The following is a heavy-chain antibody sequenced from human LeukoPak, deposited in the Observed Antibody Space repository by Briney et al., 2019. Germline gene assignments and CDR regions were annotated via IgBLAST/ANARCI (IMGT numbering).Heavy chain of an antibody. CDR3: ATRLWFGMDV. D-gene: IGHD5-18*01. J-gene: IGHJ6*02. CDR2: FDPEDGDT. Sequence: ASVKVSCKVSGYTLTELSMHWVRQAPGKGLEWMGGFDPEDGDTIYAQKFQGRVTMTADTSTNTAHMELSSLRSEDTAVYYCATRLWFGMDVWGQGTTVTVSS. V-gene: IGHV1-24*01. CDR1: GYTLTELS.